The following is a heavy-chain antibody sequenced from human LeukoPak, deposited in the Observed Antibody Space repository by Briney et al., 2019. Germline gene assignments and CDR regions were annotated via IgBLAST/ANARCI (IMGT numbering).Heavy chain of an antibody. D-gene: IGHD2/OR15-2a*01. CDR2: IKQDGSEK. V-gene: IGHV3-7*01. CDR1: GFTFSSYW. Sequence: GGSLRLPCAASGFTFSSYWMSWVRQAPGKGLEWVANIKQDGSEKYYVDSVKGRFTISRDNAKNSLYLQMNSLRAEDTAVYYCARVPPSGFLYFQHWGQGTLVTVSS. CDR3: ARVPPSGFLYFQH. J-gene: IGHJ1*01.